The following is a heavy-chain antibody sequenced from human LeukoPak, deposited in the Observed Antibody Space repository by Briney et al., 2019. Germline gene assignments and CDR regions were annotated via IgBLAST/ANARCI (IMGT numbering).Heavy chain of an antibody. CDR3: ARHHEWFGESNYHYYMDV. D-gene: IGHD3-10*01. J-gene: IGHJ6*03. V-gene: IGHV4-39*01. CDR2: IYYSGST. CDR1: GGSISSSSYY. Sequence: SETLSLTCTVSGGSISSSSYYWGWIRQPPGKVLEWIGSIYYSGSTYYNPSLKCRVTISVDTSKNQFSLKLSSVTAADTAVYYCARHHEWFGESNYHYYMDVWGKGTPGTVSS.